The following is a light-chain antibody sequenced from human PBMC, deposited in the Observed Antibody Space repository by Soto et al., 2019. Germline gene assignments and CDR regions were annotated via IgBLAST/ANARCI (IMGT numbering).Light chain of an antibody. CDR3: QHYDTYSPMWT. J-gene: IGKJ1*01. CDR1: QSINW. CDR2: EAS. V-gene: IGKV1-5*03. Sequence: DIQLAQSPSTLSASVGDRITITCRATQSINWLAWYQQKPGKAPKLLIFEASRLESGVPSRFSGSVSGTEFTLTISSLQPDDFGTYYCQHYDTYSPMWTFGQGTKVDVK.